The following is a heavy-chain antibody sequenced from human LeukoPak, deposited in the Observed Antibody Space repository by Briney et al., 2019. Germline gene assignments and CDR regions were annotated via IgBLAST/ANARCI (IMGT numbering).Heavy chain of an antibody. CDR2: IYTSGST. D-gene: IGHD6-6*01. V-gene: IGHV4-61*02. Sequence: SQTLSLTCTVSGGSISSGSYYWSWIRQPAGKGLEWIGRIYTSGSTNYNPSLKSRVTISVDTSKNQFSLKLSSVTAADTAVYYCARAGMAARRFWFDHWGQGTLVTVSS. J-gene: IGHJ5*02. CDR1: GGSISSGSYY. CDR3: ARAGMAARRFWFDH.